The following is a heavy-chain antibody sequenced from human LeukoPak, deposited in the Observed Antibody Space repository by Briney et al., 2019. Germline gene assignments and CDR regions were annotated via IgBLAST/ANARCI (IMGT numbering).Heavy chain of an antibody. J-gene: IGHJ4*02. Sequence: GGSLRLSCAASGFTFSNYWMTWVRQAPGKGLEWVANIKPDGSDQFYVDSLKGRFTISRDNAKNSLYVQLNNLRDEDTALYYCARGRAYYYDSSGFPPFDYWGQGTLVTVSS. D-gene: IGHD3-22*01. CDR1: GFTFSNYW. V-gene: IGHV3-7*04. CDR3: ARGRAYYYDSSGFPPFDY. CDR2: IKPDGSDQ.